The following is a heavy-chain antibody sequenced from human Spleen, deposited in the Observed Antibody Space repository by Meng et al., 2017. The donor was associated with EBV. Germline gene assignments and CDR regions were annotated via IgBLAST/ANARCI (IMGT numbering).Heavy chain of an antibody. V-gene: IGHV4-30-2*01. J-gene: IGHJ5*02. CDR1: GGSITTGGYS. CDR3: ARGGQYYYVNWFDP. D-gene: IGHD3-10*02. CDR2: IYHDGSA. Sequence: QPPLQESGSGLVKPSETLSLTCDVSGGSITTGGYSWSWIRQPPGKGLEWIGYIYHDGSAYYNPSLRSRVTISEDRSKNQFSLKLSSVTAADTAVYYCARGGQYYYVNWFDPWGQGTLVTVSS.